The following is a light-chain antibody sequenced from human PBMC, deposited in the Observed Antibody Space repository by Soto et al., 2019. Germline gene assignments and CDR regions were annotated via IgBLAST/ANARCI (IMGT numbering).Light chain of an antibody. Sequence: QSVLTQPASVSGSPGQSITISCTGTGSDVGGYNYVSWYQQHPGKAPKLMIYDVSNRPSGVSNRFSGSKSGNTASLTISGLQAEDEADYYCSSYTSSSTPWVFGGGTKLTVL. CDR1: GSDVGGYNY. V-gene: IGLV2-14*01. CDR3: SSYTSSSTPWV. CDR2: DVS. J-gene: IGLJ3*02.